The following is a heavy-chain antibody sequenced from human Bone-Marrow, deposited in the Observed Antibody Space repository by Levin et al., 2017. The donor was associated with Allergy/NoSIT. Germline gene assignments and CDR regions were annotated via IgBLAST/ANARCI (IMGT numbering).Heavy chain of an antibody. CDR1: GFTFSSYW. D-gene: IGHD4-23*01. V-gene: IGHV3-7*01. J-gene: IGHJ2*01. Sequence: GESLKISCAASGFTFSSYWMSWVRQAPGKGLEWVANIKQDGSEKYYVDSVKGRFTISRDNAKNSLYLQMNSLRAEDTAVYYCARDFPTTVVTPYWYFDLWGRGTLVTVSS. CDR3: ARDFPTTVVTPYWYFDL. CDR2: IKQDGSEK.